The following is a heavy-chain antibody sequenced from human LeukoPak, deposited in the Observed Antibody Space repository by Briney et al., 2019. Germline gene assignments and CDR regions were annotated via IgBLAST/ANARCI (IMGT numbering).Heavy chain of an antibody. CDR1: GFTFSSYW. V-gene: IGHV3-7*01. J-gene: IGHJ6*03. CDR3: ARRHASYYDFWSGYYTGDYYYYMDV. Sequence: GGSLRLSCAASGFTFSSYWMSWVRQAPGKGLEWVANIKQDGSEKYYVDSVKGRFTISRDNAKNSLYLQMNSLRAEDTAVYYCARRHASYYDFWSGYYTGDYYYYMDVWGKGTTVTVSS. CDR2: IKQDGSEK. D-gene: IGHD3-3*01.